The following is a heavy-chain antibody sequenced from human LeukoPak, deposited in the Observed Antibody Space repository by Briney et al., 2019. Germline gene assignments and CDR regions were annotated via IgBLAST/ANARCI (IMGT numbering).Heavy chain of an antibody. V-gene: IGHV3-23*01. CDR1: GFTFSSYG. Sequence: GGSLRLSCAASGFTFSSYGVSWVRQAPGKGLEWVSAISGSGGSTYYADSVKGRFTISRDNSKNTVYLQVNSLRAEDTAVYYCAKASRYCSSTSCPMDYWGQGTLVTVSS. J-gene: IGHJ4*02. CDR2: ISGSGGST. CDR3: AKASRYCSSTSCPMDY. D-gene: IGHD2-2*01.